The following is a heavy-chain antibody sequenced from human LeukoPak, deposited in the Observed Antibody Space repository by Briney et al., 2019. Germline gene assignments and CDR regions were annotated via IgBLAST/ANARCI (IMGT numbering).Heavy chain of an antibody. J-gene: IGHJ4*02. V-gene: IGHV3-53*05. Sequence: GGSLRLSCAASGFTVSSNYMSWVRQAPGKGLEWVSVIYSGGSTYYADSLKGRFTISRDNSKNTLYLQMDNLSVDDTAVFYCVNGESFYGDYGFDYWGQGTLVTVSP. CDR1: GFTVSSNY. CDR2: IYSGGST. D-gene: IGHD4-17*01. CDR3: VNGESFYGDYGFDY.